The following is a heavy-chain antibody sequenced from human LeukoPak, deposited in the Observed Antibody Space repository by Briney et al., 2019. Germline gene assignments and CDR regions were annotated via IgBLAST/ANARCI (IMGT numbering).Heavy chain of an antibody. V-gene: IGHV4-59*08. D-gene: IGHD2-15*01. CDR3: AKHDWATRDYYYYYMDV. CDR2: IYYSGST. Sequence: PSETLSLTCTVSGGSISSYYWSWIRQPPGKGLEWIGYIYYSGSTSYNPSLKSRVTISVDTSKNQFSLKLSSVAAADTAAYYCAKHDWATRDYYYYYMDVWGKGTTVTVSS. J-gene: IGHJ6*03. CDR1: GGSISSYY.